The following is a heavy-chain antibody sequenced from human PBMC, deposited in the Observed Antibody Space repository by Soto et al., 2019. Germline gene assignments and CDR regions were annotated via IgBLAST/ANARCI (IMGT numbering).Heavy chain of an antibody. CDR1: GFAFTTYS. V-gene: IGHV1-3*01. D-gene: IGHD6-13*01. CDR2: INAGNGNT. J-gene: IGHJ3*01. Sequence: ASVKVSWKASGFAFTTYSMHWVSQAPGQRLEWMGWINAGNGNTKYSQKFQDRVTITRDTPANIVYMELSSLRSEDTAVYYCARSWSIHHNFDLWGQATMVTVAS. CDR3: ARSWSIHHNFDL.